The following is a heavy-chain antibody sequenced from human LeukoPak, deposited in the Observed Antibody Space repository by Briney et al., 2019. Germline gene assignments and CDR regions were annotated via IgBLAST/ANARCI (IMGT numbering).Heavy chain of an antibody. Sequence: GGSLRLSCAASGFTFSTYWMSWLRQAPGKGLEWVANTNQDGSEKYYVDSVEGRFTISRDYAKNSLYLQLNSLRAEDTAVYYCARMTGGLWDYWGQGTLVTVSS. CDR3: ARMTGGLWDY. CDR1: GFTFSTYW. CDR2: TNQDGSEK. J-gene: IGHJ4*02. V-gene: IGHV3-7*05. D-gene: IGHD1-26*01.